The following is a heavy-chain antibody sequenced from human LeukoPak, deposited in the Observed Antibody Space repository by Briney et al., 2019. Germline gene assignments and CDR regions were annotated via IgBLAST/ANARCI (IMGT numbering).Heavy chain of an antibody. CDR2: ISYDGSNK. CDR1: GFTFSSYA. J-gene: IGHJ4*02. D-gene: IGHD4-17*01. V-gene: IGHV3-30*18. CDR3: AKDLSVYGDPEYYFDY. Sequence: GGSLRLSCGASGFTFSSYAMHWIRQAPGKGLEWVAVISYDGSNKYYADSVEGRFTISRDNSKNTLHLQMNSLRAEDTAVYYCAKDLSVYGDPEYYFDYWGQGTLVTVSS.